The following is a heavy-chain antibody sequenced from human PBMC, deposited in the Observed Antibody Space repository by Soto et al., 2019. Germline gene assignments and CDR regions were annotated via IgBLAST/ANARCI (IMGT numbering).Heavy chain of an antibody. J-gene: IGHJ6*02. Sequence: GGSLRLSCAASGFTFSSYSMNWVRQAPGKGLEWVSSISSSSSYIYYADSVKGRFTISRDNAKNSLYLQMNSLRAEDTAVYYCARKGIAVAVPPRYYGMDVWGQGTTVTVSS. CDR1: GFTFSSYS. CDR2: ISSSSSYI. D-gene: IGHD6-19*01. V-gene: IGHV3-21*01. CDR3: ARKGIAVAVPPRYYGMDV.